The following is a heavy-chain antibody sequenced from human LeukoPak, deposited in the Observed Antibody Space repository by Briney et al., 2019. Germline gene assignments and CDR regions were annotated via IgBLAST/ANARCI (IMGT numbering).Heavy chain of an antibody. CDR3: ARGSVYYYGMDV. J-gene: IGHJ6*02. CDR1: GDSISSGSYD. CDR2: IYTSGST. V-gene: IGHV4-61*02. Sequence: PSQTLSLTCTVSGDSISSGSYDWGWIRQPGGKGLEWIGRIYTSGSTNYNPSLKSRFTISVDTSKNQFSLKLSSVTAADTAVYYCARGSVYYYGMDVWGQGTTVTVSS.